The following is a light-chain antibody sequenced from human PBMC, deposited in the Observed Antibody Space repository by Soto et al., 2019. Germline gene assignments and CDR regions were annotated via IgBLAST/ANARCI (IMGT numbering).Light chain of an antibody. V-gene: IGKV3D-20*02. J-gene: IGKJ5*01. CDR3: KQRSNWPIT. CDR2: GAY. Sequence: IVLTQSPDTLSLSPGEGATLSCRASQGVSSSYLAWYQQKPGQPPRLLIYGAYSRATGIQDRFSGSGSGTDFTLTIRRLEPEDFAVYYCKQRSNWPITFGQGTRLEIK. CDR1: QGVSSSY.